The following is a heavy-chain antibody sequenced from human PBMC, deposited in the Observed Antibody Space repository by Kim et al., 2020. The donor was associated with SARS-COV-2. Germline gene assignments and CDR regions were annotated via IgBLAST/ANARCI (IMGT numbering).Heavy chain of an antibody. J-gene: IGHJ2*01. CDR1: GFTFDDYG. D-gene: IGHD4-17*01. Sequence: GGSLRLSCAASGFTFDDYGMSWVRQAPGKGLEWVSGINWNTYSTVYADSVKGRFTISRDNAKNSLYLQMNSLRAEDTALYYCARSSYGGNNWYFDLWGRGTLVTVSS. CDR3: ARSSYGGNNWYFDL. V-gene: IGHV3-20*04. CDR2: INWNTYST.